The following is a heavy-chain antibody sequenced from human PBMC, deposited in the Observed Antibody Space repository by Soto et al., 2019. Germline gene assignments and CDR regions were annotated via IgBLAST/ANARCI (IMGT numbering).Heavy chain of an antibody. J-gene: IGHJ4*02. CDR3: ASSTRWNDVAY. CDR1: GFTFSTYS. Sequence: GGFLRLSCAASGFTFSTYSMNWVRQAPGKGLEWVSSISTTSSYMYYADSVKGRFTISRDNAKNSLYLQMNSLRAEDTAVYYCASSTRWNDVAYWGQGTLVTVSS. CDR2: ISTTSSYM. V-gene: IGHV3-21*01. D-gene: IGHD1-1*01.